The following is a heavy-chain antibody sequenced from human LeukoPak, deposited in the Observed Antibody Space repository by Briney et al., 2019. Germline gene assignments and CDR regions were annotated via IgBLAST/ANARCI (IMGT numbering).Heavy chain of an antibody. D-gene: IGHD3-10*01. Sequence: SVKVSCKASGDTLSSYAISWVRQAPGQGREWMGRIIPILGIANYAQKFRGRVTIPADNSTSTASMELSSLRSEDTAVYYCARDQKGYGSGSYGYYFDYWGQGTLVTVSS. CDR3: ARDQKGYGSGSYGYYFDY. V-gene: IGHV1-69*04. CDR2: IIPILGIA. CDR1: GDTLSSYA. J-gene: IGHJ4*02.